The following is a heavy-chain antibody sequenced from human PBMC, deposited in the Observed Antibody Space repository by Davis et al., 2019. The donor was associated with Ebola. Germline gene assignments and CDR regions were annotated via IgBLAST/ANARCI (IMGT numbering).Heavy chain of an antibody. D-gene: IGHD4-17*01. J-gene: IGHJ4*02. CDR3: ASEAVTTGAYFDY. V-gene: IGHV3-21*01. CDR1: GFTFDDYA. CDR2: ISSSSSYI. Sequence: GESLKISCAASGFTFDDYAMNWVRPSPGTGLEWVSSISSSSSYIYYADSVKGRFTITRHNAKNSLYLQMNSLSAEDTAVYYCASEAVTTGAYFDYWGQGTLVTVSS.